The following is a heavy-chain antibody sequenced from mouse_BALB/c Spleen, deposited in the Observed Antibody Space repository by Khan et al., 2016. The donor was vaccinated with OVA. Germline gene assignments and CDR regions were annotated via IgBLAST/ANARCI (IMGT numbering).Heavy chain of an antibody. Sequence: EVELVESGGDVVKPGGSLKLSCAASGFTFSTYGMSWVRQTPDKRLEWVATVSTGGHYTYYPDTVKGRFTISRDNAKNTLYLQMSSLKSEDTAMFYCARLAYYYGSEGFAYWGQGTLVTVS. V-gene: IGHV5-6*01. CDR3: ARLAYYYGSEGFAY. CDR1: GFTFSTYG. J-gene: IGHJ3*01. CDR2: VSTGGHYT. D-gene: IGHD1-1*01.